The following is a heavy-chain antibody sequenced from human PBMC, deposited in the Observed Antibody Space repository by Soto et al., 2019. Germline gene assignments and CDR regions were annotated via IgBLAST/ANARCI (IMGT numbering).Heavy chain of an antibody. CDR3: AKDITMIVVVTNDAFDI. V-gene: IGHV3-23*01. D-gene: IGHD3-22*01. CDR1: GFTFSSYA. Sequence: GGSLRLSCAASGFTFSSYAMSWVRQAPGKGLEWVSAISGSGGSTYYADSVKGRFTISRDNSKNTLYLQMNSLRAEDTAVYYCAKDITMIVVVTNDAFDIWGQGTMVTVSS. J-gene: IGHJ3*02. CDR2: ISGSGGST.